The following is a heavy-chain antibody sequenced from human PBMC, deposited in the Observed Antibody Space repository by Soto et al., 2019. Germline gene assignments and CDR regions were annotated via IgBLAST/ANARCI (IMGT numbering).Heavy chain of an antibody. J-gene: IGHJ5*02. Sequence: QINLIESGPTLVKPTQTLTLTYTFSGFSLSTSGAAVGWVRQPPGRALEWVALIYWDGDKRYNASLGNRLTITKDTSMNQVVLTLTNVDPADTATYYCAHRATMTIFGLIIDNGIWFDPWGQGTRVIVSS. CDR3: AHRATMTIFGLIIDNGIWFDP. CDR2: IYWDGDK. V-gene: IGHV2-5*02. CDR1: GFSLSTSGAA. D-gene: IGHD3-3*01.